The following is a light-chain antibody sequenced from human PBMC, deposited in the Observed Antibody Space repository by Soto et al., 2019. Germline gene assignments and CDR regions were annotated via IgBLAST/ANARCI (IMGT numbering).Light chain of an antibody. J-gene: IGKJ1*01. CDR1: QSITNR. Sequence: DIQMTQSPSTLSASVGDRVTITCRASQSITNRLAWYQQKPGKAPKVLIYDASNLEYGVPSRFSGSGFGTEFILTISRLQPDDFATYYCQHYGGMWTFGQGNKVEMK. CDR3: QHYGGMWT. V-gene: IGKV1-5*01. CDR2: DAS.